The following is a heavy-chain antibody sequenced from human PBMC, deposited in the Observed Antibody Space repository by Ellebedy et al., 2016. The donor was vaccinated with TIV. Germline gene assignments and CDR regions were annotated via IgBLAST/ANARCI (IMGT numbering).Heavy chain of an antibody. J-gene: IGHJ4*02. V-gene: IGHV3-33*01. D-gene: IGHD7-27*01. CDR1: GLTFSRYG. Sequence: GESLKISCAASGLTFSRYGMHWIRQAPDKGLEWVAVIWYDGSIKYLADYVKGRFTISRDNFNNTLYLQMNSLRAEDTAVYWCASWDFDYWGQGTLVTVSS. CDR2: IWYDGSIK. CDR3: ASWDFDY.